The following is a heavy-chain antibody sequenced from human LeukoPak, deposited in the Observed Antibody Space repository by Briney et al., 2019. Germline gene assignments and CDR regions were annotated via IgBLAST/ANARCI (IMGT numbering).Heavy chain of an antibody. CDR2: ISGSTGNT. V-gene: IGHV3-23*01. CDR1: GFTLSSYW. Sequence: GGSLRLSCAASGFTLSSYWMHWVRQVPVKGLVWVSRISGSTGNTYYADSVKGRLIISRANSKNTLYLQMNSLSAEDTAVYYCATKGRNYDFWSGSSNFDYWGQGILVTVSS. J-gene: IGHJ4*02. CDR3: ATKGRNYDFWSGSSNFDY. D-gene: IGHD3-3*01.